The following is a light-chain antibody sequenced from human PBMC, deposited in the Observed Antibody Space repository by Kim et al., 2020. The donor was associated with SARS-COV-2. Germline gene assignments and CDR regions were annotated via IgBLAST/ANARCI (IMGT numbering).Light chain of an antibody. V-gene: IGLV2-14*03. CDR3: NSYTSSSTRWV. J-gene: IGLJ3*02. Sequence: QSITSACTGTSSDVGAYNYVSWYQQRPGKATKLMIYDVSNRPSGVSNRFSGSKSGNTASLTISGLQAEDEADYYCNSYTSSSTRWVFGGGTKLTVL. CDR1: SSDVGAYNY. CDR2: DVS.